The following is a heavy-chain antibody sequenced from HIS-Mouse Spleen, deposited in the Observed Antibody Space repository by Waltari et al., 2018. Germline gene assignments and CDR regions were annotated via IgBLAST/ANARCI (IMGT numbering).Heavy chain of an antibody. CDR2: INPNRGGT. Sequence: QVQLVQSGAEVKKPGASVKVSCKASGYTFTGYYMHWVRQAPGQGLEWRVWINPNRGGTKYAQKWQGRATMTRDTSISTAYMELSRLRSDDTAVYYCARGSGRWELLLPNWFDPWGQGTLVTVSS. D-gene: IGHD1-26*01. CDR3: ARGSGRWELLLPNWFDP. V-gene: IGHV1-2*02. J-gene: IGHJ5*02. CDR1: GYTFTGYY.